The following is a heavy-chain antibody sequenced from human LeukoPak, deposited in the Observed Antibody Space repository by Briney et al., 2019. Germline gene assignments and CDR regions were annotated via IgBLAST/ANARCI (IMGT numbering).Heavy chain of an antibody. CDR2: IYDNGGA. V-gene: IGHV4-38-2*01. CDR1: GYNISNDYY. Sequence: SETLSLTCSVAGYNISNDYYWGWIRLPPGKGLEWIGTIYDNGGAFYNPSLMSRVTISGDMSKNQQFSLKLTSVTAADTAFYYCARRHYGVGSEYWGQGILVTVSS. CDR3: ARRHYGVGSEY. J-gene: IGHJ4*02. D-gene: IGHD4-17*01.